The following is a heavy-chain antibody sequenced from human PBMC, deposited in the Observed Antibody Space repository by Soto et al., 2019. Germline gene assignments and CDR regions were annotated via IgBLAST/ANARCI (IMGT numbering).Heavy chain of an antibody. Sequence: QVQLVESGGGVVQPGRSLRLSCAASGFTFSSYAMHWVRQAPGKGLEWVAVISYDGSNKYYADSVKGRFTISRDNSKNTLYLQMNSLRAEDTAVYYCAREQVVVFDYWGQGTLVTVSS. CDR3: AREQVVVFDY. CDR2: ISYDGSNK. D-gene: IGHD2-21*01. J-gene: IGHJ4*02. V-gene: IGHV3-30-3*01. CDR1: GFTFSSYA.